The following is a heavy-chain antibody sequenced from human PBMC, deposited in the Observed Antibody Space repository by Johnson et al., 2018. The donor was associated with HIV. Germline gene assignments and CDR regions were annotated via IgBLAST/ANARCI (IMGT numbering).Heavy chain of an antibody. CDR3: AKDHTSGVGATRAFDI. D-gene: IGHD1-26*01. Sequence: VLLVESGVGLVQPGGSLRLSCAASGFTFSSYWMSCVRQAPGKGLEWVANIKQDGSEKYYVDSVKGRFTISRDNSKNTLYLQMNSLRAEDPAVDYCAKDHTSGVGATRAFDIWVQGTMVTVSS. V-gene: IGHV3-7*03. J-gene: IGHJ3*02. CDR2: IKQDGSEK. CDR1: GFTFSSYW.